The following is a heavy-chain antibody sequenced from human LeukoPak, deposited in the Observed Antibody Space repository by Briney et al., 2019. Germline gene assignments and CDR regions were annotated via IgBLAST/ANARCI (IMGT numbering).Heavy chain of an antibody. CDR2: MYNSGST. D-gene: IGHD3-10*01. Sequence: SETLSLTCIVSGGSISSYNWNWIRQPPGKGLEWIGYMYNSGSTNYNPSLKSRVTISVDTSENQFSLKLSSVTAADTAVYYCARKGGPRGAFDIWGQGTMVTVSS. J-gene: IGHJ3*02. V-gene: IGHV4-59*08. CDR1: GGSISSYN. CDR3: ARKGGPRGAFDI.